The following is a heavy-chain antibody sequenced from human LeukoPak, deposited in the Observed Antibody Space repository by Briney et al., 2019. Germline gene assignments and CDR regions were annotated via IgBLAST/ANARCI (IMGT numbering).Heavy chain of an antibody. CDR3: ARDNYNSGWSVWFDP. V-gene: IGHV4-4*07. D-gene: IGHD6-19*01. J-gene: IGHJ5*02. Sequence: SETLSLTCSVSGGSISSSHWSWTRQPAGKRLEWIGRIYPSGSTNYNPSLKSRVTMSIDTSKNQFSLKLSSVTAADTAVYYCARDNYNSGWSVWFDPWGQGTLVTVSS. CDR1: GGSISSSH. CDR2: IYPSGST.